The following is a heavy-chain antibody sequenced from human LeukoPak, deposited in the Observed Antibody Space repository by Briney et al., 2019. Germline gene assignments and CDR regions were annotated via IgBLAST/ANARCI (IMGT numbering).Heavy chain of an antibody. D-gene: IGHD3-16*01. CDR1: GGSISSSSYY. CDR3: ARHFMIRVTTALTNFDY. CDR2: VYYSGST. Sequence: SETLSPTCTVSGGSISSSSYYWGWIRQPPGKGLEWIGSVYYSGSTYYNPSLKSRVTISVDTSKNQFSLKLSSVTAADTAVYYCARHFMIRVTTALTNFDYWGQGTLVTVSS. J-gene: IGHJ4*02. V-gene: IGHV4-39*01.